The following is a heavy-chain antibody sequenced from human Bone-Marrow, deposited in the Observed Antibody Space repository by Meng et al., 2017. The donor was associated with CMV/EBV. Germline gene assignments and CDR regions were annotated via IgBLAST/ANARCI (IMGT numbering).Heavy chain of an antibody. D-gene: IGHD1-14*01. CDR2: MYYSGST. CDR1: GGSISSSSYY. V-gene: IGHV4-39*07. Sequence: SETLSLTCNVSGGSISSSSYYWGWIRQPPGKGLEWIGSMYYSGSTNYNPSLKSRVTISVDTSKNQFSLKLSSVTAADTAVYYCARERYNGNYHLGMDVWGQGTTVTVSS. CDR3: ARERYNGNYHLGMDV. J-gene: IGHJ6*02.